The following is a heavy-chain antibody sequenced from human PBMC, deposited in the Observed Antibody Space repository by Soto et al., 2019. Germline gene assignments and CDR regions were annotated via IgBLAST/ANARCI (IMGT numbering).Heavy chain of an antibody. V-gene: IGHV4-59*01. CDR3: ARDLWGYCGTDCYPLDV. CDR2: MYKTGST. J-gene: IGHJ6*02. Sequence: QVRLQESGPGLVKPSETLSLTSTVSGGSISSSYWSWIRQPPGKGLEWIGYMYKTGSTVYNPSLKSQVTTSVDTSKNQFYLKVNSVTAADTAVYYCARDLWGYCGTDCYPLDVWGQGTTVTVSS. CDR1: GGSISSSY. D-gene: IGHD2-21*02.